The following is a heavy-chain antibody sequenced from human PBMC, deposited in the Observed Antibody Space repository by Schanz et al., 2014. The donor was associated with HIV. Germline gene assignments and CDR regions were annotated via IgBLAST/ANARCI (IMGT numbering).Heavy chain of an antibody. D-gene: IGHD2-15*01. CDR2: ISHSSQTT. J-gene: IGHJ4*02. CDR3: ARGPSRPRRGQYGGSWYFFDY. V-gene: IGHV3-48*02. Sequence: EVQFVESGGGLVQPGGSLRLSCAASGFTLSGSGMNWVRQTPGKGLEWVSYISHSSQTTVYADSVKGRFTVSRDNAKNSLYLQMSNLRDEDAGVYYCARGPSRPRRGQYGGSWYFFDYWGQGALVAVSS. CDR1: GFTLSGSG.